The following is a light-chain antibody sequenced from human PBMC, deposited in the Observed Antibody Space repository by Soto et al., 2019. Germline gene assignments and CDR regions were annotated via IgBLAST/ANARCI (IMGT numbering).Light chain of an antibody. J-gene: IGKJ1*01. CDR2: KAS. CDR3: QQYSSHWT. CDR1: QSISSW. V-gene: IGKV1-5*03. Sequence: DIQMTQSPSTLSASVGDRVTITCRASQSISSWLAWYQQKPGKAPKLLIYKASNLESGVPSRFSGSGSGTEFTLTISSLQPDDLATYYCQQYSSHWTFGQGTKVEIK.